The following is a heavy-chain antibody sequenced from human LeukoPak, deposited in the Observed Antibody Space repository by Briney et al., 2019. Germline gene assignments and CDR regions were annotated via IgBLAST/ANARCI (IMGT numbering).Heavy chain of an antibody. CDR2: IYSGGSI. J-gene: IGHJ3*02. V-gene: IGHV3-53*01. CDR1: GFTVSSNY. D-gene: IGHD6-19*01. Sequence: PGGSLRLSCAASGFTVSSNYMSWVRQAPGKGLEWVSVIYSGGSIYYADSVKGRFTISRDNSKNTLYLQMNSLRAEDTAVYYCARARQWLLGLGRAFDIWGQGTMVTVSS. CDR3: ARARQWLLGLGRAFDI.